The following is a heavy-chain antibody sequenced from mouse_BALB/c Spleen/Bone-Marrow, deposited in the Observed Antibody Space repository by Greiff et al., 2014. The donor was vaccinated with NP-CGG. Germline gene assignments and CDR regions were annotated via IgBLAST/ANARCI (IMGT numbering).Heavy chain of an antibody. CDR2: IDPANGNT. Sequence: EVKLQESGAELVKPGASVKLSCTASGFNIKDTYMHWVKQRPEQGLEWIGRIDPANGNTKYDPKFQGKATITADTSSNTAYLQLSSLTSEDTAVYYCARYDYGVYFDHRGQRTTLKVST. V-gene: IGHV14-3*02. J-gene: IGHJ2*01. CDR1: GFNIKDTY. D-gene: IGHD2-4*01. CDR3: ARYDYGVYFDH.